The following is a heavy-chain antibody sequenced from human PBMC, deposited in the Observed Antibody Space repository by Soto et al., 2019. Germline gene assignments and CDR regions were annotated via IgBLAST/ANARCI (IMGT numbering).Heavy chain of an antibody. CDR2: INPNSGGT. D-gene: IGHD2-2*02. V-gene: IGHV1-2*02. Sequence: ASVKVSCKASGYTFSGYYIHWLRQAPGQGLEWMGWINPNSGGTNYAQRFQGRVTVTRDTPTSTAYTELSRLTSGDTAVYYCARSLTEGYCTITGCYTRPLYGMDVWGQGTTVTVSS. CDR3: ARSLTEGYCTITGCYTRPLYGMDV. CDR1: GYTFSGYY. J-gene: IGHJ6*02.